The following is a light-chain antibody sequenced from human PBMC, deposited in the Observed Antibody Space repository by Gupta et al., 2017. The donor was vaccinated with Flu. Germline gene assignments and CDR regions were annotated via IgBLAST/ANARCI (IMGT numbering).Light chain of an antibody. Sequence: PSSMSASVGDRITITCRASQSVENYLHWYQHKPGIAPRLLIYCSSKLKSGVSGEFSGTGSGTEFTLTISRRQPEEFANYYCQQTYSPPWTFGQGTKVDIK. V-gene: IGKV1-39*01. CDR3: QQTYSPPWT. CDR2: CSS. CDR1: QSVENY. J-gene: IGKJ1*01.